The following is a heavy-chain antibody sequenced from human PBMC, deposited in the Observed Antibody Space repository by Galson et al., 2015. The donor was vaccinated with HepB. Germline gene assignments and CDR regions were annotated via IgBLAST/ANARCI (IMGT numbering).Heavy chain of an antibody. D-gene: IGHD3-10*01. Sequence: SLRLSCAASGFTFSSYSMNWVRQAPGKGLEWVSYISSSSSTIYYADSVKGRFTISRDNAKKSLYLQMNSMRDEDTAVYYCAREMVRGVITNYYCYYGMDFWGQGTPVTVSS. J-gene: IGHJ6*02. CDR2: ISSSSSTI. CDR1: GFTFSSYS. CDR3: AREMVRGVITNYYCYYGMDF. V-gene: IGHV3-48*02.